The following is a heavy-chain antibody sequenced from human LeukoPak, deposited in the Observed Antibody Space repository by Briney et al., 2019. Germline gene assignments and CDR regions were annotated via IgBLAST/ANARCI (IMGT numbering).Heavy chain of an antibody. CDR3: SKDFWFFEGVPHF. CDR2: ISGSGGST. J-gene: IGHJ4*02. Sequence: GGSLRLSCAASGFTFSSYAMSWVRQAPGKGLEWVSAISGSGGSTYYADSVKGRFTVSRDNSKNTLYLQMNSLRAEDTAVYYWSKDFWFFEGVPHFWGQGTLGT. D-gene: IGHD3-3*01. CDR1: GFTFSSYA. V-gene: IGHV3-23*01.